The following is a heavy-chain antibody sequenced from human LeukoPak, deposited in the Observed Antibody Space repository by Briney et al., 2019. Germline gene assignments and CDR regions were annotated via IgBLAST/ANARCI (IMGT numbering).Heavy chain of an antibody. CDR2: IRYDGSNK. Sequence: GGSLRLSCAASGFTFSSYGMHWVRRAPGKGLEWVAFIRYDGSNKYYADSVKGRFTISRDNSKNTLYLQMNSLRAEDTAVYYCAKPTGGGSSGWDEGDDAFDIWGQGTMVTVSS. CDR3: AKPTGGGSSGWDEGDDAFDI. V-gene: IGHV3-30*02. D-gene: IGHD6-19*01. J-gene: IGHJ3*02. CDR1: GFTFSSYG.